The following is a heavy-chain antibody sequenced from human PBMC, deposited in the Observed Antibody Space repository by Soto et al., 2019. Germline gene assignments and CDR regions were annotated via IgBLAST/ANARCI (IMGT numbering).Heavy chain of an antibody. D-gene: IGHD2-21*02. CDR3: ASQALVVTAPPGGMDV. V-gene: IGHV5-10-1*01. CDR2: IDPSDSYT. Sequence: PGESLKISCKGSGYSFTSYWISWVRQMPGKGLEWMGRIDPSDSYTNYSPSFQGHVTISADKSISTAYLQWSSLKASDTAMYYCASQALVVTAPPGGMDVWGQGTTVTVSS. CDR1: GYSFTSYW. J-gene: IGHJ6*02.